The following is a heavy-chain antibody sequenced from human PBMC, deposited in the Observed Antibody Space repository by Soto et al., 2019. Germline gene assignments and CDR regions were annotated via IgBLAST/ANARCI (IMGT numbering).Heavy chain of an antibody. CDR2: IIPIFGTA. Sequence: ASVKVSCKASGGTFSSFGISWVRQAPGQGLEWMGGIIPIFGTANYAQKFQGRVTITADESTSTVFMELSRLRSDETAVYYCAREHPDARNGWYFGSFDYWGQGTLVTVS. J-gene: IGHJ4*02. CDR3: AREHPDARNGWYFGSFDY. V-gene: IGHV1-69*13. CDR1: GGTFSSFG. D-gene: IGHD6-19*01.